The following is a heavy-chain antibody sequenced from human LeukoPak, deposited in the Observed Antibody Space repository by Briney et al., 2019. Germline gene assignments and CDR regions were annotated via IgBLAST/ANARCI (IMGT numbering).Heavy chain of an antibody. CDR2: ISSSSSSI. Sequence: GGSLRLSCAASGFTFNSYSMNWVRQAPRKGLEWVSSISSSSSSIYYADSVKGRFTISRDNAKNSLYLQMNSLRAEDTAVYYGARASGDIVETATMGSYWGQGTLVTVSS. D-gene: IGHD5-18*01. CDR3: ARASGDIVETATMGSY. V-gene: IGHV3-21*01. J-gene: IGHJ4*02. CDR1: GFTFNSYS.